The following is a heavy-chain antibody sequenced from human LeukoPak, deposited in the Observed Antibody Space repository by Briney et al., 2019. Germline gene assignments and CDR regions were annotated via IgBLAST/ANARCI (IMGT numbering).Heavy chain of an antibody. CDR2: ISWNSGSI. V-gene: IGHV3-9*01. CDR1: GFTFDDYA. D-gene: IGHD5-18*01. J-gene: IGHJ4*02. Sequence: PGRSLGLSCAAPGFTFDDYAMHWVRQAPGKGLEWVSGISWNSGSIGYADSVKGRFTISRDNAKNSLYLQMNSLRAEDTALYYCAKGRGYSYGYGYFDYWGQGTLVTVSS. CDR3: AKGRGYSYGYGYFDY.